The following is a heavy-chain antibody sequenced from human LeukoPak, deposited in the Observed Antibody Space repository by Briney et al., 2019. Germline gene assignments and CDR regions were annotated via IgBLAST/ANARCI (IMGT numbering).Heavy chain of an antibody. Sequence: SQTLSLTCAISGDSVSSNSAAWNWIRQSPSRGLEXLGXXXXRSKWYNDYAVSVKSRITINPDTSKNQFSLQPNSVTPEDTAVYYCARVPYYYGSGSPNWFDPWGQGTLVTVSS. V-gene: IGHV6-1*01. J-gene: IGHJ5*02. CDR1: GDSVSSNSAA. CDR3: ARVPYYYGSGSPNWFDP. CDR2: XXXRSKWYN. D-gene: IGHD3-10*01.